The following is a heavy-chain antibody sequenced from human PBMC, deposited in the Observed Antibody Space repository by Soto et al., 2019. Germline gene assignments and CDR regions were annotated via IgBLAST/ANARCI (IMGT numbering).Heavy chain of an antibody. Sequence: QVQLQESGPGLVKPSETLSLTCTVSGASISSGGHYWSWFRQPPGKGLEWIGYIYHSGTTYYIPSRRSRVTLSVDTSLNQCSLKLNSVTAADTAVYYCARDREWGTFDPWGQGILVTVSS. CDR3: ARDREWGTFDP. V-gene: IGHV4-31*03. CDR1: GASISSGGHY. D-gene: IGHD3-16*01. CDR2: IYHSGTT. J-gene: IGHJ5*02.